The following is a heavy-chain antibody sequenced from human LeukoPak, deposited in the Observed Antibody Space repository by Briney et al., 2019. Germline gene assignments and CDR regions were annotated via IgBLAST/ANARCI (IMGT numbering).Heavy chain of an antibody. J-gene: IGHJ4*02. Sequence: ASVKVSCKVSGGTFSSCAISWVRHVPAQGLEWMGRIIPIFGTANYAQKFQGRVTIITDDSTSTAYMELSSLRSEDTAVYYCAREFSWVYFDYWGQGTLVSVSS. CDR1: GGTFSSCA. CDR3: AREFSWVYFDY. CDR2: IIPIFGTA. V-gene: IGHV1-69*05. D-gene: IGHD1-26*01.